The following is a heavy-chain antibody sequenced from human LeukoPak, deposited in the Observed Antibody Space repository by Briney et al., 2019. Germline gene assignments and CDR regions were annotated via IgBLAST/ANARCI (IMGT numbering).Heavy chain of an antibody. CDR1: GYTFTSYD. J-gene: IGHJ6*02. Sequence: GASVKVSCKASGYTFTSYDINWVRQATGQGLEWMGWMNPNSGNTGYAQKFQGRVTMTRNTSISTAYMELSSLRSEDTAVYYCATRSRYRGYYGMDVWGQGTTVTVSS. CDR2: MNPNSGNT. D-gene: IGHD1-14*01. CDR3: ATRSRYRGYYGMDV. V-gene: IGHV1-8*01.